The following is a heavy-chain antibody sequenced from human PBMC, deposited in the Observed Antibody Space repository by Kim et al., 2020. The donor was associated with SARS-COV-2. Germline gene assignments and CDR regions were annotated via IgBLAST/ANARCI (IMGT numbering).Heavy chain of an antibody. Sequence: SETLSLTCTVSGGSISSSTYYWGWIRQTPGKGLEWIGSIYYSGSTYYNTSLKSRVTISVDTSNNQFSLKLSSVTAADTAVYYCARRGSERYYYDSSGYLDPWGQGTLVTVSS. V-gene: IGHV4-39*01. CDR2: IYYSGST. CDR3: ARRGSERYYYDSSGYLDP. CDR1: GGSISSSTYY. D-gene: IGHD3-22*01. J-gene: IGHJ5*02.